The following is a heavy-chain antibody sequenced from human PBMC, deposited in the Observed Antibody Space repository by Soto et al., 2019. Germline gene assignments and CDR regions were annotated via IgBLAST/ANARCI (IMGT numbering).Heavy chain of an antibody. V-gene: IGHV1-69*12. D-gene: IGHD2-21*02. J-gene: IGHJ4*02. CDR3: ARDLSRDGKGDY. CDR2: IIPIFGTA. Sequence: QVRLVQSGAEVKKPGSSVKVSCKASGGTFSSYAISWVRQAPGQGLEWMGGIIPIFGTANYAQKFQGSVTITADESTSTAYMELSSLRAEDTAFDYCARDLSRDGKGDYWGQGTLVTVSS. CDR1: GGTFSSYA.